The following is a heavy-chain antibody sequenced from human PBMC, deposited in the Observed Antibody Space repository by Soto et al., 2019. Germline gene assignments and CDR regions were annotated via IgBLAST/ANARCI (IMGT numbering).Heavy chain of an antibody. CDR2: ISYDGSNK. V-gene: IGHV3-30*18. Sequence: GGSLRLSCAASGFTFSSYGMHWVRQAPGKGLEWVAVISYDGSNKYYADSVKGRFTISRDNSKNTLYLQMNSLRAEDTAVYYCAKGYCSGGSCPRAGDWFDYWGQGTLVTVSS. D-gene: IGHD2-15*01. CDR3: AKGYCSGGSCPRAGDWFDY. J-gene: IGHJ5*01. CDR1: GFTFSSYG.